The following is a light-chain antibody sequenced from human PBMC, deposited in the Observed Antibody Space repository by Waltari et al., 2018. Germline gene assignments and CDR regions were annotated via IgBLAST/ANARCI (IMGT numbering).Light chain of an antibody. CDR1: ELPRKY. Sequence: SYELTQPPSVSVSPGQTARITCSGHELPRKYAYWFQQKSGQAPRLVIYEDTKRPSGPPERFSGASSGTVATLTITGAQVDDEADYYCYSSDSTGLRVFGGGTTVVVL. V-gene: IGLV3-10*01. CDR2: EDT. CDR3: YSSDSTGLRV. J-gene: IGLJ1*01.